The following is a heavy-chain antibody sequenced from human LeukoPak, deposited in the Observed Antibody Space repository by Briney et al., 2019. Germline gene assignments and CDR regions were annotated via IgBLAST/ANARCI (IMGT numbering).Heavy chain of an antibody. CDR1: GYTFTGYY. Sequence: ASVKVSCKASGYTFTGYYMHWVRQAPGQGLEWMGRINPNSGGTNYAQKLQGRVTMTRDTSISTAYMELSRLRSDDTAVYYCARDRYYYGSGSENWFDPWGQGTLVTVSS. V-gene: IGHV1-2*06. D-gene: IGHD3-10*01. CDR3: ARDRYYYGSGSENWFDP. J-gene: IGHJ5*02. CDR2: INPNSGGT.